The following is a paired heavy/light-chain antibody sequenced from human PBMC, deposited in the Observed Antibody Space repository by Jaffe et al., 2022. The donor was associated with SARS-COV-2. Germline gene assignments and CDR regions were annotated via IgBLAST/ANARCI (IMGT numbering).Heavy chain of an antibody. CDR2: ISAVTDST. Sequence: EVQLLESGGGLVQPGGSLRLSCAASGLTFSNFAMSWVRQAPGKGLEWVSAISAVTDSTYYADSVKGRFTISRDNSKNTLYLQINSLRAEDTALYYCVKEKSYAYSRPDYWGQGVLVAVSS. J-gene: IGHJ4*02. CDR3: VKEKSYAYSRPDY. D-gene: IGHD5-12*01. CDR1: GLTFSNFA. V-gene: IGHV3-23*01.
Light chain of an antibody. J-gene: IGKJ2*01. Sequence: IQMTQSPSTLSASIGDRVTITCRASQGISTSLAWYQQKPGKVPKVLIYEASTLENEVPSRFSASAAGTEFTLTISSLQPDDSATYYCQQYNAYPQTFGRGTKLEI. CDR3: QQYNAYPQT. CDR2: EAS. V-gene: IGKV1-5*03. CDR1: QGISTS.